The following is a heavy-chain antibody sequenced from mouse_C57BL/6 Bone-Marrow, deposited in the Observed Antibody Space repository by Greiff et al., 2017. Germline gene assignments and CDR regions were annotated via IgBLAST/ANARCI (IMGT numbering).Heavy chain of an antibody. J-gene: IGHJ2*01. CDR1: GYTFTSYG. CDR3: ARGQFITTVVATFDYYFDY. Sequence: QVQLQQSGAELARPGASVKLSCKASGYTFTSYGISWVKQRTGQGLEWIGEIYPRSGNTYYNEKFKGKATLTADKSSSTAYMELRSLTSEDSAVYFCARGQFITTVVATFDYYFDYWGQGTTLTVSS. D-gene: IGHD1-1*01. CDR2: IYPRSGNT. V-gene: IGHV1-81*01.